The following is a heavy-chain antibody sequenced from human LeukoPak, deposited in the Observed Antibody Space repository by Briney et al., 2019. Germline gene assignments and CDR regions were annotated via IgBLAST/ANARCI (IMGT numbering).Heavy chain of an antibody. Sequence: SETLSLTCAVYGGSFSGYYWSWIRQPPGKGLQWIGEINHDGRTYYNPSLKSRVTVSVDTSKNQFSLKVNSVTAADTAVYYCTRGGVTTKSYFYYYGVDVWGPGTTVTVSS. J-gene: IGHJ6*02. V-gene: IGHV4-34*01. CDR3: TRGGVTTKSYFYYYGVDV. D-gene: IGHD3-3*01. CDR1: GGSFSGYY. CDR2: INHDGRT.